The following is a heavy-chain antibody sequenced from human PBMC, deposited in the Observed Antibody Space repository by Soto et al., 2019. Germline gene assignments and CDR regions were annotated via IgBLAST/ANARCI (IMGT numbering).Heavy chain of an antibody. CDR1: GGSFSGYF. V-gene: IGHV4-34*01. D-gene: IGHD6-19*01. J-gene: IGHJ3*01. CDR3: AIGGSSDWQVAFDF. Sequence: PSETLSLTCAVYGGSFSGYFWNWIRQSPGKGLEWIGKVNHNGRNNYNPSLKSRVTISLDMSKNQISLKLTSVTAADTAVYYCAIGGSSDWQVAFDFWGQGTMVTVSS. CDR2: VNHNGRN.